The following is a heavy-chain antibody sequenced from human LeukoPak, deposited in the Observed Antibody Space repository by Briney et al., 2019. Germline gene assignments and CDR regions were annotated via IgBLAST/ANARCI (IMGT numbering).Heavy chain of an antibody. CDR2: IYYTGST. Sequence: SETLSLTCTVSGGSVSVSSGSDCWGWLRQPPGRGLERFGYIYYTGSTNYNPSLKSRVTICSDTCKNQFCLMLSSVTAADTAVYYCARSHDFLSGYSWGQGTLVTVSS. D-gene: IGHD3-3*01. CDR3: ARSHDFLSGYS. J-gene: IGHJ4*02. CDR1: GGSVSVSSGSDC. V-gene: IGHV4-61*01.